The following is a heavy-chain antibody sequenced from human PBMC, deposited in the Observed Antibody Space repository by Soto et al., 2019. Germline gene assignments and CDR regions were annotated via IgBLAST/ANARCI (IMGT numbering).Heavy chain of an antibody. J-gene: IGHJ4*02. D-gene: IGHD3-3*02. CDR1: GRSMISYY. V-gene: IGHV4-4*07. CDR2: VYTGGNT. Sequence: QLQESGPGLVKPSETLSPICNVSGRSMISYYWSWLRQPAGKGLEWIGRVYTGGNTNYNPSLKSRVTMSVDTSKSQFSLKLTSVTAADTAVYYCAREGDDRHFFFDSWGQGTLVTVSS. CDR3: AREGDDRHFFFDS.